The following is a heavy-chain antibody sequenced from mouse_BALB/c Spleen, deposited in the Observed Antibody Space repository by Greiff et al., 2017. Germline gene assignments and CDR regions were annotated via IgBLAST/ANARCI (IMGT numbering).Heavy chain of an antibody. J-gene: IGHJ1*01. CDR3: TGTTVVPFDV. V-gene: IGHV1-5*01. Sequence: EVQLQQSGTVLARPGASVKMSCKASGYTFPSYWMHWVKQRPGQGLEWIGAIYPGNSDTSYNQKFKGKAKLTAVTSTSTAYMELSSLTNKDSAVYYCTGTTVVPFDVWGEGTTVTVSS. CDR2: IYPGNSDT. D-gene: IGHD1-1*01. CDR1: GYTFPSYW.